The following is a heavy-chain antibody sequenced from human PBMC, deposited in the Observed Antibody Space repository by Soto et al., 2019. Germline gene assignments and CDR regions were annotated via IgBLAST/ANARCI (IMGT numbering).Heavy chain of an antibody. J-gene: IGHJ6*02. D-gene: IGHD2-8*01. CDR1: GGTFSSYA. Sequence: QVQLVQSGAEVKKPGSSVKVSCKASGGTFSSYAISWVRQAPGQGLEWMGGIIPIFGTANYAQKFQGRVTITEDESTGTAYMEVSSLRPEDTAVYYCARGSMDYYYGMDVWGQGTTVTVSS. V-gene: IGHV1-69*12. CDR2: IIPIFGTA. CDR3: ARGSMDYYYGMDV.